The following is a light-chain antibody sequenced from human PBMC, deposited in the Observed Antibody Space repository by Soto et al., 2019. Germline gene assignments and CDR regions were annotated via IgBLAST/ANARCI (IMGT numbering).Light chain of an antibody. V-gene: IGLV2-14*01. CDR1: SSDVDTYKY. CDR3: CSYAGRTTLVL. J-gene: IGLJ2*01. Sequence: QSALTQPASVSGSPGQSIIISCTGTSSDVDTYKYVSWYQQHPGKAPKLMIYEVSHRPSGVSDRFSGSKSGNTASLTISGLQAEDEADYYCCSYAGRTTLVLFGGGTKLTVL. CDR2: EVS.